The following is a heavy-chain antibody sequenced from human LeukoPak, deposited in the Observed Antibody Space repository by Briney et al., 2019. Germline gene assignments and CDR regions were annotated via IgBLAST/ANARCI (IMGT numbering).Heavy chain of an antibody. J-gene: IGHJ6*02. CDR1: GGSISSHY. CDR3: ARDPRCSGGSCYSGYYYYGMDV. CDR2: IYTSGST. Sequence: PSETLSLTCTVSGGSISSHYWSWIRQPAGKGLEWIGRIYTSGSTNYNPSLKSRVTMSVDTSKNQFSLKLSSVTAADTAVYYCARDPRCSGGSCYSGYYYYGMDVWGQGTTVTVSS. V-gene: IGHV4-4*07. D-gene: IGHD2-15*01.